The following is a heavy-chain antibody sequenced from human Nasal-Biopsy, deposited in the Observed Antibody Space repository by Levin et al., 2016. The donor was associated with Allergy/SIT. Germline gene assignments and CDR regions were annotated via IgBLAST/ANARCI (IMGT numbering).Heavy chain of an antibody. D-gene: IGHD2-15*01. CDR2: ISGGGDSA. J-gene: IGHJ3*02. Sequence: GESLKISCAASGFTFSTYAMTWVRQAPGKGLEWVTTISGGGDSAYYADSVKGRFTITRDNAKNTLYLQMNSLRVEDTALYYCVREASCSIATCYIDDFEMWGQGTMVTVSS. CDR3: VREASCSIATCYIDDFEM. CDR1: GFTFSTYA. V-gene: IGHV3-23*01.